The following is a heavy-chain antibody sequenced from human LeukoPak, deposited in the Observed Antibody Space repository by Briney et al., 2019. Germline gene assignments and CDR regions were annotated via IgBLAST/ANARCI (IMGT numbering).Heavy chain of an antibody. V-gene: IGHV3-66*01. CDR1: GFTISSNY. Sequence: RTGGSLRLSCAASGFTISSNYMTWVRQAPGKGLEWVSVIFSGHITHYADSMKGRFTISRDDSKNTLYLQMNSLRVDDTAVYYCARARYYSGSGDDQWGQGTLVTVSS. D-gene: IGHD3-10*01. J-gene: IGHJ4*02. CDR2: IFSGHIT. CDR3: ARARYYSGSGDDQ.